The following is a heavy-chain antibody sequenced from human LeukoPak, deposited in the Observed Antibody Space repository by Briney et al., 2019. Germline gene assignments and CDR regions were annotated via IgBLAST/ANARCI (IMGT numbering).Heavy chain of an antibody. CDR1: GGSISSSSYS. V-gene: IGHV4-39*01. D-gene: IGHD3-16*01. CDR3: ARHPKNYGLYYYYMDV. J-gene: IGHJ6*03. CDR2: IYYSGST. Sequence: SETLSLTCTVSGGSISSSSYSWGWIRQPPGKGLEWIGSIYYSGSTYYNPSLKSRVTISVDTSKNQFSLKLSSVTAADTAVYYCARHPKNYGLYYYYMDVWGKGTTVTVSS.